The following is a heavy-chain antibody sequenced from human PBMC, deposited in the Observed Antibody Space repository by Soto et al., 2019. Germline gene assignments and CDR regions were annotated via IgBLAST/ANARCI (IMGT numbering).Heavy chain of an antibody. CDR3: ASQNYYDSSGYGMDV. CDR2: IYHSGST. Sequence: PSETLSLTCAVSGGSISSGGYSWSWSRQPAGKGLEWIGYIYHSGSTYYNPSLKSRVTISVDRSKNQFSLKLSSVTAADTAVYYCASQNYYDSSGYGMDVWGQGTTVTVSS. J-gene: IGHJ6*02. V-gene: IGHV4-30-2*01. D-gene: IGHD3-22*01. CDR1: GGSISSGGYS.